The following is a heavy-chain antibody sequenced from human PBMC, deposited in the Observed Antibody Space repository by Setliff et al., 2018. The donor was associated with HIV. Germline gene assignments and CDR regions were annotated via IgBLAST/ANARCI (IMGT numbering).Heavy chain of an antibody. D-gene: IGHD3-16*02. CDR1: GYTFTSYG. J-gene: IGHJ4*02. CDR2: ISGYNGNT. CDR3: ARATFGGVIAYFDS. V-gene: IGHV1-18*01. Sequence: ASVKVSCKASGYTFTSYGISWVRQAPGQGLEWMGWISGYNGNTKYAQKFQGRVSMTTDTSTSTAYMELRSLRSDDTAVYYCARATFGGVIAYFDSWGQGALVTVSS.